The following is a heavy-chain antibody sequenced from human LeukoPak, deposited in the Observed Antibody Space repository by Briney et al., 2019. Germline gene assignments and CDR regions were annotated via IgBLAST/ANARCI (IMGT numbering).Heavy chain of an antibody. D-gene: IGHD6-13*01. CDR1: GYTFTSYD. J-gene: IGHJ4*02. CDR3: ARSSVATSGGSFEY. V-gene: IGHV1-2*02. CDR2: INPNSAGT. Sequence: ASVKVSCKASGYTFTSYDINWVRQATGQGLEWMGWINPNSAGTKYAQKFQGRVTMTRDTSISTAYMELSSLRSDDTAVYYCARSSVATSGGSFEYWGQGTQVSVSS.